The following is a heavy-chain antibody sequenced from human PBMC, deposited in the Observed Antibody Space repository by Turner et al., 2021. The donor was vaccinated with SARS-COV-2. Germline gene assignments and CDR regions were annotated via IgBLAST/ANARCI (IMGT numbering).Heavy chain of an antibody. Sequence: QVQLVESGGGVVQPGRSLRLSCAASGLTFSSYAMHWVRQAPGKGLEWVAVISYDGINKYYADSVKGRFTFSRDNSKNTLYLQMNSLRAEDTAVYYCARATKGNYYYGMDVWGQGTTVTVSS. CDR1: GLTFSSYA. V-gene: IGHV3-30-3*01. J-gene: IGHJ6*02. D-gene: IGHD3-10*01. CDR2: ISYDGINK. CDR3: ARATKGNYYYGMDV.